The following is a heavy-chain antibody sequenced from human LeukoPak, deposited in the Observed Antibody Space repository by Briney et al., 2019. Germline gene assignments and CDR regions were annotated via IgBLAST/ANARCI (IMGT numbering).Heavy chain of an antibody. Sequence: SETLSLTCAVYGGSFSGYYWSWIRQPPGKGPEWIGEINHSGSTNYNPSLKSRVTISVDTSKNQFSLKLSSVTAADTAVYYCASRRNSSGYYYGRYFDYWGQGTLVTVSS. D-gene: IGHD3-22*01. V-gene: IGHV4-34*01. CDR3: ASRRNSSGYYYGRYFDY. CDR2: INHSGST. J-gene: IGHJ4*02. CDR1: GGSFSGYY.